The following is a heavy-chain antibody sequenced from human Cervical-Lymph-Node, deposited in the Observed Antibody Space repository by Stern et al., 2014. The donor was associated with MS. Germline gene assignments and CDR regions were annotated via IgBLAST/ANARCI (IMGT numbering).Heavy chain of an antibody. CDR2: IFTSGDT. D-gene: IGHD1-26*01. Sequence: QLQLQESGPGLVKPSQTLSLTCTVSGASIGSGTYYWRWIRQPAGKGLEWIGRIFTSGDTDYNSSLKGRVTISMDTSKNQFPLKLSSVTAADTALYYCARGGSYYVVFDPWGQGAQVTVSS. CDR3: ARGGSYYVVFDP. CDR1: GASIGSGTYY. V-gene: IGHV4-61*02. J-gene: IGHJ5*02.